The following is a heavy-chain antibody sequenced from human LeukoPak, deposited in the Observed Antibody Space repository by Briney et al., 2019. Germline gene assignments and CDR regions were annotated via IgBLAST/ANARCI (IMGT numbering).Heavy chain of an antibody. J-gene: IGHJ4*02. CDR1: GFTFSSYS. CDR2: ISSSSSYI. D-gene: IGHD3-3*01. CDR3: ARDFTRYDFWSGEFASY. Sequence: MTGGSLRLSCAASGFTFSSYSMNWVRQAPGKGLEWVSSISSSSSYIYYADSVKGRFTISRDNAKNSLYLQMNSLGAEDTAVYYCARDFTRYDFWSGEFASYWGQGTLVTVSS. V-gene: IGHV3-21*01.